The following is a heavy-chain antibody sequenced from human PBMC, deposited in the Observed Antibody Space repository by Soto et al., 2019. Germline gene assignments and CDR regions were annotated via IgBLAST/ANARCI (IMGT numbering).Heavy chain of an antibody. V-gene: IGHV2-5*01. CDR1: GSSLSTSGVG. CDR3: ARGLATPPVFAFDI. J-gene: IGHJ3*02. CDR2: IYWSGDE. Sequence: VPTLVNPTQTLTLTCSFSGSSLSTSGVGVGWIRQSPGKALEWLALIYWSGDEHYRPSLKSRLSIIKDTSKNHVVLIMTDMDPVDTATYYCARGLATPPVFAFDIWGQGTMVTVSS. D-gene: IGHD6-6*01.